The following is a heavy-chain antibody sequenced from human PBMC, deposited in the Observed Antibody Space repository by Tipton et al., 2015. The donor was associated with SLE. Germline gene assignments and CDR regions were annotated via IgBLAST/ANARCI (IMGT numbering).Heavy chain of an antibody. J-gene: IGHJ6*03. CDR2: IYSSGTT. V-gene: IGHV4-61*05. CDR1: GYSISSGYY. CDR3: ASIGPIYYYYYYMDV. Sequence: TLSLTCTVSGYSISSGYYWGWIRQPPGKGLEWIGYIYSSGTTNYNPSLKSRVTISIDVSKNQFSLKLSSVTAADTAVYYCASIGPIYYYYYYMDVWGKGTTVTVSS.